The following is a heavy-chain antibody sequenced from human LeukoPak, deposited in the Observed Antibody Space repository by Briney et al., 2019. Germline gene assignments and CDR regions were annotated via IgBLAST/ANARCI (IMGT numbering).Heavy chain of an antibody. V-gene: IGHV1-2*02. CDR2: INPNSDGT. CDR3: ARDRNGDCFAYFDY. Sequence: ASVKVSCKASGYTFSAYLMHWVRQAPGQGLEWMGWINPNSDGTGSAQKFQGRVTMTRDTSISTVYMELSSLRSDDTSVYYCARDRNGDCFAYFDYWGQGTLVTVSS. CDR1: GYTFSAYL. J-gene: IGHJ4*02. D-gene: IGHD2-21*01.